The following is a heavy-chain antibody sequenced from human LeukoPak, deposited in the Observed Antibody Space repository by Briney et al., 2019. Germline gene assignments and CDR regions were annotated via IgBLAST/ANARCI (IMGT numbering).Heavy chain of an antibody. CDR1: GFTFSNCG. CDR3: AKSPSVTMVGLDV. Sequence: PGASLRLSCAASGFTFSNCGMNWVRQAPGKGLEWVSGISGSGGGTYYADSVKGRFTISRDSSKNTLYLQMTSLRAEDTAIYYCAKSPSVTMVGLDVWGQGTTVTVSS. D-gene: IGHD4-11*01. J-gene: IGHJ6*02. CDR2: ISGSGGGT. V-gene: IGHV3-23*01.